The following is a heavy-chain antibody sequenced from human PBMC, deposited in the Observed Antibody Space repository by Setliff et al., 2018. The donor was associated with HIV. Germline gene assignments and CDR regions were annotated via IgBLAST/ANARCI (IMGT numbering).Heavy chain of an antibody. V-gene: IGHV3-7*03. J-gene: IGHJ4*02. CDR2: INEDGNKK. CDR1: GGSISSSSYY. D-gene: IGHD4-17*01. CDR3: AREPSTVTTDYFDY. Sequence: ETLSLTCTVSGGSISSSSYYWGWIRQAPGKGLEWIANINEDGNKKYHADSVWGRFTISRDNAKNSLYLQMNSLRAEDTAVYYCAREPSTVTTDYFDYWGQGTLVTVSS.